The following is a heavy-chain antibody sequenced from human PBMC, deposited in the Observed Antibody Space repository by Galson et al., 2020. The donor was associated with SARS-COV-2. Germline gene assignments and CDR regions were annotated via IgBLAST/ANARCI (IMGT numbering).Heavy chain of an antibody. CDR2: ISTSSSYT. CDR3: ARDEGIRGYNYGRLYYGMDI. J-gene: IGHJ6*02. Sequence: NSGGSLRLSCAASGFPFSTYSMNWVRLAPGKGLEWVSSISTSSSYTYYVDSVKGRFSISRDNPRNSLYLQMNSLRAEDTAVYYCARDEGIRGYNYGRLYYGMDIWGQGTTVTVSS. CDR1: GFPFSTYS. V-gene: IGHV3-21*01. D-gene: IGHD5-18*01.